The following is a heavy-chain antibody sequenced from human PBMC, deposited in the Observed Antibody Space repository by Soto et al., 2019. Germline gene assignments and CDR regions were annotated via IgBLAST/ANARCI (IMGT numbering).Heavy chain of an antibody. D-gene: IGHD3-10*01. V-gene: IGHV3-23*01. CDR1: GFTFSTYA. Sequence: GSLRLSCAASGFTFSTYAMSWVRQAPGKGLEWVSAISGSGSGRYYADSAKGRFTISRDNSKNTLFLQLNSLRAEDTAVYYCAKELLRLGESLERYFDYWGQGTLVTVSS. CDR3: AKELLRLGESLERYFDY. J-gene: IGHJ4*02. CDR2: ISGSGSGR.